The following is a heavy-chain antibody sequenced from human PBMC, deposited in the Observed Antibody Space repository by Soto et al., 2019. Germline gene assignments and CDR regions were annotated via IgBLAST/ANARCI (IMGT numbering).Heavy chain of an antibody. CDR2: IYYSGST. Sequence: PSETLSLTCTVSGGSISSYYWSWIRQPPGKGLEWIGYIYYSGSTNYNPSLKSRVTISVDTSKNQFSLKLSSVTAADTAVYYCARDRGGYSGYDLYYYGMDVWGQGTTVTVSS. J-gene: IGHJ6*02. CDR3: ARDRGGYSGYDLYYYGMDV. V-gene: IGHV4-59*01. CDR1: GGSISSYY. D-gene: IGHD5-12*01.